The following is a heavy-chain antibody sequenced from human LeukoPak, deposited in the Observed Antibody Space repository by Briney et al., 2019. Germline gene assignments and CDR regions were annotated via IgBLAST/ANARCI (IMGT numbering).Heavy chain of an antibody. Sequence: GESLKISCKGSGYSFTTYWIGWVRQMPGKGLEWMGIIYPGDSDTRYSPSFQGQVTISADKSINTAYLQWSSLKASDTAMYYCARADYNILTGNYKRPQYLQHWGQGTLVTVSS. D-gene: IGHD3-9*01. V-gene: IGHV5-51*01. CDR2: IYPGDSDT. CDR3: ARADYNILTGNYKRPQYLQH. J-gene: IGHJ1*01. CDR1: GYSFTTYW.